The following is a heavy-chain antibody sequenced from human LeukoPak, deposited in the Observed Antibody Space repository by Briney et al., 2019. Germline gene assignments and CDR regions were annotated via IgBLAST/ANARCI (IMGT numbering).Heavy chain of an antibody. CDR2: IYYSGST. Sequence: PSETLSLTCTVSGGSISSSSYYWGWIRQPPGKGLEWIGSIYYSGSTYYNPSLKSRVTISVDTSKNQFSLKLSSVTAADTAVYYCARGNIPAANYYLDYWGQGTLVTVSS. D-gene: IGHD6-13*01. CDR3: ARGNIPAANYYLDY. V-gene: IGHV4-39*01. CDR1: GGSISSSSYY. J-gene: IGHJ4*02.